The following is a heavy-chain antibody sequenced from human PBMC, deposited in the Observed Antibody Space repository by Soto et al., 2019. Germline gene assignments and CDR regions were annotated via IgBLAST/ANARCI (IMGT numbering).Heavy chain of an antibody. CDR1: GFTFSSYG. Sequence: GGSLRLSCAASGFTFSSYGMHCVRQAPGKGLEGVAVISYDRSNKYYADSVKGRFTISIDNSKNTLYLQMNSLRAEDTAVYYCAKDHYYDSSGPEYWGQGTMVTVSA. V-gene: IGHV3-30*18. D-gene: IGHD3-22*01. J-gene: IGHJ4*02. CDR3: AKDHYYDSSGPEY. CDR2: ISYDRSNK.